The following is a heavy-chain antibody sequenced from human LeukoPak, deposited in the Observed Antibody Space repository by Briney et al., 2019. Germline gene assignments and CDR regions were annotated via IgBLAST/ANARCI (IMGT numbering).Heavy chain of an antibody. CDR3: LCCGTLGY. V-gene: IGHV3-23*01. D-gene: IGHD3-16*01. Sequence: PGGSLRLSCAASGFTFSNSFMSWVRQAPGKGLEWVSSVSGSGGSTYYADSVKGRFTISRDNSKNTLYLQMNSLRTEDTAIYYCLCCGTLGYWGQGTLVTVSS. CDR2: VSGSGGST. J-gene: IGHJ4*02. CDR1: GFTFSNSF.